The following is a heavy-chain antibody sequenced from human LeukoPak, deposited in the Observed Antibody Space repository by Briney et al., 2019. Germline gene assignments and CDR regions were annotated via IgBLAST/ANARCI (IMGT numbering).Heavy chain of an antibody. J-gene: IGHJ5*02. CDR1: GFTFSSYA. D-gene: IGHD6-13*01. Sequence: PGGSLRLSCAASGFTFSSYAMSWVRQAPGKGLEWVSAISGSGGSTYYADSVKGRFTISRDNSKNTLYLQMNSLRAEDTAVYYRASPFINSGSWRRYSWFDPWGQGTLVTVSS. CDR3: ASPFINSGSWRRYSWFDP. CDR2: ISGSGGST. V-gene: IGHV3-23*01.